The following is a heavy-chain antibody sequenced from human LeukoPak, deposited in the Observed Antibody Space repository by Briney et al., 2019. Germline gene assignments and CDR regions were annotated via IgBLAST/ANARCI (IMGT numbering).Heavy chain of an antibody. CDR1: GFSLTTSGVG. CDR2: IYLDDGK. D-gene: IGHD3-16*02. J-gene: IGHJ4*02. Sequence: SGPTLVKPTQTLTLTCTFSGFSLTTSGVGVGWIRQPPGKALEWLTLIYLDDGKRYSPSLESRLTITKDTSKNQVVLTMTNMHPVDTATYYCAHSPLRLGELSLAFDYWGQGTLVTVTS. CDR3: AHSPLRLGELSLAFDY. V-gene: IGHV2-5*02.